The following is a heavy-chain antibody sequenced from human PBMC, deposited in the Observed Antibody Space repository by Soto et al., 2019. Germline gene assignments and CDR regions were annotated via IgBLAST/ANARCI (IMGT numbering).Heavy chain of an antibody. Sequence: GGSLRLSCVASGFTFSSYSMNWVRQAPGKGLEWVSSISSSSSYIYYADSVRGRFTISRDNAKNSLYLQMNSLRAEDTAVYYCARERDLLRLDYWGQGTLVTVSS. CDR2: ISSSSSYI. CDR1: GFTFSSYS. J-gene: IGHJ4*02. D-gene: IGHD3-3*01. V-gene: IGHV3-21*01. CDR3: ARERDLLRLDY.